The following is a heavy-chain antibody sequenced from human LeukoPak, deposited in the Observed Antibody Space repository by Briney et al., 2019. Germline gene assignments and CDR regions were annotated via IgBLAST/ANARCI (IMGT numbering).Heavy chain of an antibody. V-gene: IGHV4-59*01. Sequence: SETLSLTCTVSGASISSYYWSWIRQPPGKGLEWIGYIYYSGSTHYNPVLKSRVTISVDTSKNQFSLDLSSVTAADTAVYYCASGPYPAAGTDHQFDYWGQGTLVTVSS. J-gene: IGHJ4*02. CDR3: ASGPYPAAGTDHQFDY. D-gene: IGHD6-13*01. CDR1: GASISSYY. CDR2: IYYSGST.